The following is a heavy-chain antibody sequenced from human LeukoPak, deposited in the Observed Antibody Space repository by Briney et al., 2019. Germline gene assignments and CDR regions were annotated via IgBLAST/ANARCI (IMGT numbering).Heavy chain of an antibody. CDR1: GYTFSNGW. J-gene: IGHJ4*02. V-gene: IGHV3-15*01. CDR3: TSNLYCSTSSCYTLDN. Sequence: PGRSLRLSCAASGYTFSNGWMSWVRQAPGKGLEWVGRIKSKSERGTTDYAAPVKGRFTISRDGSTNTVYLHMNSLKTEDTAVYFCTSNLYCSTSSCYTLDNWGQGTLVAVSP. D-gene: IGHD2-2*02. CDR2: IKSKSERGTT.